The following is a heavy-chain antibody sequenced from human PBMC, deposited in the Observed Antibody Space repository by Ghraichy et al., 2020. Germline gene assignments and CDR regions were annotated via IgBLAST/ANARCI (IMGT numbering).Heavy chain of an antibody. CDR2: ISLSSTYI. Sequence: GGSLRLSCAASGFTFSTYSMNWVRQAPGGGLEWVSSISLSSTYIYYADSVEGRFTISRDNAKNSLYLQMHSLRAEDTAIYYCASDSYDTSGYYLLDYWGQGTLVTVSS. CDR3: ASDSYDTSGYYLLDY. D-gene: IGHD3-22*01. V-gene: IGHV3-21*01. J-gene: IGHJ4*02. CDR1: GFTFSTYS.